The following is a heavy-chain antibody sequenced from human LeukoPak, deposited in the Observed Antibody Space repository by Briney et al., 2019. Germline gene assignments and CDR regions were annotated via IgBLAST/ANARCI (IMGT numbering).Heavy chain of an antibody. Sequence: GGSQTLSCAASGFTFSSYSVTWVRQAPGKGLEWVSVISGSGGITYYADSVKGRFTISRDNSKNTLYLQMNSLRVEDTAVYYCARAAMVRGVDYFDYWGQ. CDR3: ARAAMVRGVDYFDY. CDR2: ISGSGGIT. J-gene: IGHJ4*02. V-gene: IGHV3-23*01. CDR1: GFTFSSYS. D-gene: IGHD3-10*01.